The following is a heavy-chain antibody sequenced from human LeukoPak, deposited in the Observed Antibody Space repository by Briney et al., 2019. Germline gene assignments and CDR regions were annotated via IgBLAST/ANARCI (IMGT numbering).Heavy chain of an antibody. D-gene: IGHD3-10*01. CDR3: AKDRDRQYFDY. V-gene: IGHV3-30*18. Sequence: GGSLRLSCAASGFTFSGYGIHWVRQAPGKGLEWVSFISYDGTSKYYADSAKGRFTISRDNSKNTLYLQMNSLRAEDTAVYYCAKDRDRQYFDYWGQGTLVTVSS. J-gene: IGHJ4*02. CDR2: ISYDGTSK. CDR1: GFTFSGYG.